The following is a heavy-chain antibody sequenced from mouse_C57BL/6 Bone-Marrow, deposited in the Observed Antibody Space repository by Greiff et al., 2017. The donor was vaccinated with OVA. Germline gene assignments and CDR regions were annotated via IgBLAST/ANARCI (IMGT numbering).Heavy chain of an antibody. J-gene: IGHJ1*03. CDR3: AREGYYYGGFDV. V-gene: IGHV1-75*01. CDR2: IFPGSGST. CDR1: GYTFTDYY. D-gene: IGHD1-1*01. Sequence: VKLMESGPELVKPGASVKISCKASGYTFTDYYINWVKQRPGQGLEWIGWIFPGSGSTYYNEKFKGKATLTVDKSSSTAYMLLSSLTSEDSAVYFCAREGYYYGGFDVWGTGTTVTVSS.